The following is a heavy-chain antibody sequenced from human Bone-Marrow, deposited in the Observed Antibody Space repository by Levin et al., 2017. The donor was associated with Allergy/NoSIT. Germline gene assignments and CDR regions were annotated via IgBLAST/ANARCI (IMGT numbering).Heavy chain of an antibody. CDR3: ARTLWSYVEGAGPFDAFDI. Sequence: GESLKISCAASGFTFSSYAMHWVRQAPGKGLEWVAVISYDGSNKYYADSVKGRFTISRDNSKNTLYLQMNSLRAEDTAVYYCARTLWSYVEGAGPFDAFDIWGQGTMVTVSS. V-gene: IGHV3-30-3*01. D-gene: IGHD4/OR15-4a*01. J-gene: IGHJ3*02. CDR2: ISYDGSNK. CDR1: GFTFSSYA.